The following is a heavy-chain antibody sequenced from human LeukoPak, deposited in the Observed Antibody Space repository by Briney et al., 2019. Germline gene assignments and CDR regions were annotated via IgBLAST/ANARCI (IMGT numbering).Heavy chain of an antibody. CDR1: GFTFSSYW. CDR3: ARTVATFIHLRNDAFDI. CDR2: IKQDGSEK. J-gene: IGHJ3*02. D-gene: IGHD5-12*01. Sequence: PGGSLRLSCAAPGFTFSSYWMSWVRQAPGKGLEWVANIKQDGSEKYYVDSVKGRFTISRDNAKNSLYLQMNSLRAEDTAVYYCARTVATFIHLRNDAFDIWGQGTMVTVSS. V-gene: IGHV3-7*01.